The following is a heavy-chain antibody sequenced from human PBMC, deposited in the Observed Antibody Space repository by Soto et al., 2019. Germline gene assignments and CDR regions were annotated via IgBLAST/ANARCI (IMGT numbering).Heavy chain of an antibody. J-gene: IGHJ6*02. CDR2: ISGYNGDT. V-gene: IGHV1-18*01. CDR3: AKNGQPPYYYYGTDV. Sequence: GASVKVSCKASGYTFTRYGISWVRQAPGQGLEWMGWISGYNGDTNYAQKFQGRVTMTVDTSTTTAFMELTSLTSDDRAVYYCAKNGQPPYYYYGTDVWGQGTMVTVSS. CDR1: GYTFTRYG. D-gene: IGHD2-8*01.